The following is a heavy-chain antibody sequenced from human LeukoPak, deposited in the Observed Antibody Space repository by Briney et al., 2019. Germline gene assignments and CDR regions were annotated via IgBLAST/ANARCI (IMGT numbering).Heavy chain of an antibody. CDR3: AKIGSLRFLEWLPYNWFDP. J-gene: IGHJ5*02. Sequence: PGGSLRLSCAASGFTFSSYAMSWVRQAPGKGLEWVSAISGSGGSTYYADSVKGRFTISRDNSKNTLYLQMNSLRAEDTAVYYCAKIGSLRFLEWLPYNWFDPWGQGTLVTVSS. V-gene: IGHV3-23*01. CDR2: ISGSGGST. CDR1: GFTFSSYA. D-gene: IGHD3-3*01.